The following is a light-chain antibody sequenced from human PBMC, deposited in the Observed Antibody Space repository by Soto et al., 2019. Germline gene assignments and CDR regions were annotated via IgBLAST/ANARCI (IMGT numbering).Light chain of an antibody. CDR2: DAS. V-gene: IGKV1-5*01. Sequence: IQMTQSPSTLSASVGDRVTITCRASQSISNWLAWYQQKPGKAPKLLIYDASILESGVPSRFSGSRSGTQFTLTISSLQPDDFATYYCQQYNSYSMYTFGQGTKVDIK. CDR1: QSISNW. CDR3: QQYNSYSMYT. J-gene: IGKJ2*01.